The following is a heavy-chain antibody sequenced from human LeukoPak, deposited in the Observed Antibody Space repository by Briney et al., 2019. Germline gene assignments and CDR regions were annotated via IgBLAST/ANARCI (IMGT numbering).Heavy chain of an antibody. V-gene: IGHV3-7*01. D-gene: IGHD6-19*01. CDR2: IKPDGSET. CDR3: GGFEYEAGLGW. CDR1: GFMFNDYW. Sequence: GGSLRLSCAAPGFMFNDYWMMWVRQAPGEGLEWVANIKPDGSETYYMGSVRGRFTISRDNAKNLLYLQMNNLRGEDTAVYYCGGFEYEAGLGWWGQGTLVAVST. J-gene: IGHJ4*02.